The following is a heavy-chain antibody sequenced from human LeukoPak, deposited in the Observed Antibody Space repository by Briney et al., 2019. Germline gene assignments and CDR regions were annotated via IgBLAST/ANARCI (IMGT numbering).Heavy chain of an antibody. CDR2: IYYSGST. Sequence: PSETLSLTCTVSGGSISSRSYYWGWIRQPPGKGLKWIGSIYYSGSTYYNPSLKSRVTISVDTSKNQFSLKLSSVTAADTAVYYCAKHFWGTHTATSLLFDYWGQGALVTVSS. CDR1: GGSISSRSYY. V-gene: IGHV4-39*01. CDR3: AKHFWGTHTATSLLFDY. D-gene: IGHD3-16*01. J-gene: IGHJ4*02.